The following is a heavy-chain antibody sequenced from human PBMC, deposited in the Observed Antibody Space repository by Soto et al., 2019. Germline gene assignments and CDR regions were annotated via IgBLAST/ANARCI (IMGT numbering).Heavy chain of an antibody. J-gene: IGHJ4*02. CDR1: GFSLTTDGEG. CDR3: AHSRNLITEDAQVGDFDY. Sequence: QITLKESGPTLVKPAQTLALTCTFSGFSLTTDGEGVGWVRQPPGEALEWLALIYWDDDERYSPSLKTRLTITKDPSKNQVVPIMTNVDPVDTATYYCAHSRNLITEDAQVGDFDYWGQGTLVTVSS. CDR2: IYWDDDE. V-gene: IGHV2-5*02. D-gene: IGHD3-10*01.